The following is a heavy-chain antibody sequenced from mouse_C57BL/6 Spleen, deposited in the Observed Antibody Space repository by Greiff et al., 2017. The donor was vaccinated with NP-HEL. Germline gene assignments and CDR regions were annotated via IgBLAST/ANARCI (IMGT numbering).Heavy chain of an antibody. V-gene: IGHV5-17*01. J-gene: IGHJ1*03. CDR2: ISSGSSTI. CDR1: GFTFSDYG. CDR3: ARANYYGSSHYWYFDV. Sequence: DVQLQESGGGLVKPGGSLKLSCAASGFTFSDYGMHWVRQAPEKGLEWVAYISSGSSTIYYADTVKGRFTISRDNAKNTLFLQMTSLRSEDTAMYYCARANYYGSSHYWYFDVWGTGTTVTVSS. D-gene: IGHD1-1*01.